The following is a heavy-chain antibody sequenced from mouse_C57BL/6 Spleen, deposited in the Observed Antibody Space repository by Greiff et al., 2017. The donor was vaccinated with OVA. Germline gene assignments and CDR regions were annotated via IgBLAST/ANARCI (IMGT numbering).Heavy chain of an antibody. CDR3: TRARGYGSSPYWYFDV. CDR2: IDPETGGT. J-gene: IGHJ1*03. Sequence: VQLQQSGAELVRPGASVTLSCKASGYTFTDYEMHWVKQTPVHGLEWIGAIDPETGGTAYNQKFKGKAILTADKSSSTAYMELRSLTSEDSAVYYGTRARGYGSSPYWYFDVWGTGTTVTVSS. D-gene: IGHD1-1*01. V-gene: IGHV1-15*01. CDR1: GYTFTDYE.